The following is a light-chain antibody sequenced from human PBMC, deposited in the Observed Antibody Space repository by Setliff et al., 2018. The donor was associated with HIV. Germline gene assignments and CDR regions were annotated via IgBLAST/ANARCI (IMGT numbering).Light chain of an antibody. V-gene: IGLV2-14*01. CDR1: SSDVGGYNY. CDR3: MSYTSSSTLV. CDR2: EVS. Sequence: QSALAQPASVSGSPEQSITISCTGTSSDVGGYNYVSWYQQHPGKVPKLMIYEVSNRPSGVSNRFSGSKSGNTASLTISGLQAEDEAYYYCMSYTSSSTLVFGTGTKVTVL. J-gene: IGLJ1*01.